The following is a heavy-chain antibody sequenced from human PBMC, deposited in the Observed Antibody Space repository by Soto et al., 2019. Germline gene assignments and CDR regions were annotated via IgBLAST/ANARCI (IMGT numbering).Heavy chain of an antibody. CDR3: THRLVGSGQGY. D-gene: IGHD2-15*01. CDR1: GFSLTTGRVG. V-gene: IGHV2-5*01. CDR2: IHWNDDN. J-gene: IGHJ4*02. Sequence: QITLEETGPPLVKPTQTLTLTCTFSGFSLTTGRVGVGWIRQPPGKALEWLAVIHWNDDNHYSPSLKSRLTITKDTSKNQVVLTLINMDPVDTATYYCTHRLVGSGQGYWGQGTLVTVSS.